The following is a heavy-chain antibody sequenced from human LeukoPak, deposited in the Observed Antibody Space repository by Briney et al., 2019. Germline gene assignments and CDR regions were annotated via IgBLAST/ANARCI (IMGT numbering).Heavy chain of an antibody. CDR3: ARDSVDGSGTYYNDSPDY. D-gene: IGHD3-10*01. J-gene: IGHJ4*02. CDR1: GYTFSSYG. V-gene: IGHV1-18*01. CDR2: ICAYNGNT. Sequence: ASVKVSCKASGYTFSSYGISWVRQAAGQGLEWMGWICAYNGNTDYAQNLRGRLIMTTETSTSTAYMELRSLRSDDTAVYYCARDSVDGSGTYYNDSPDYWGQGTLVTVSS.